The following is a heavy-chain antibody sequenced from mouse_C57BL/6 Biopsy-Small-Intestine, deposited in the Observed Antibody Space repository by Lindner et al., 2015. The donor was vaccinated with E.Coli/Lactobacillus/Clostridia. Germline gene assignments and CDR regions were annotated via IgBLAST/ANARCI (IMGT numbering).Heavy chain of an antibody. D-gene: IGHD2-5*01. V-gene: IGHV1-81*01. CDR2: IYPRSGNT. Sequence: VQLQESGTELARPGTSVKLSCKASGYTFTNYGLSWVKQRTGQGLEWIGDIYPRSGNTYYNEKFTGKATLTADKSSSTAYMQLSGLTSEDSAVYFCATAESYYSNSAVDYWGQGTTLTVSS. CDR1: GYTFTNYG. J-gene: IGHJ2*01. CDR3: ATAESYYSNSAVDY.